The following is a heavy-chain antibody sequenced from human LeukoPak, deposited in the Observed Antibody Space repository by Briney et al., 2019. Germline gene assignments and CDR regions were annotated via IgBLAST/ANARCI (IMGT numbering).Heavy chain of an antibody. V-gene: IGHV1-69*13. D-gene: IGHD5-18*01. J-gene: IGHJ6*02. CDR3: ARVVDTAMVPQAGYYYYGMDV. CDR2: IIPIFGTA. Sequence: GASVKVSCKASGGTFSSYAISWVRQAPGQGLEWMGGIIPIFGTANYAQKFQGRVTITADESTSTAYMELSSLRSEDTAVYYCARVVDTAMVPQAGYYYYGMDVWGQGTTVTVSS. CDR1: GGTFSSYA.